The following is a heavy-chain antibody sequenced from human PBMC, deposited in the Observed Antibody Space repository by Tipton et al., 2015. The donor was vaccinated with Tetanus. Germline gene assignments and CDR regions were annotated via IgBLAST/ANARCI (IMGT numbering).Heavy chain of an antibody. CDR2: IYSSGTT. CDR3: ARALKQGANWFDP. V-gene: IGHV4-4*07. J-gene: IGHJ5*02. CDR1: GGSINNYY. D-gene: IGHD3-16*01. Sequence: TLSLTCTVSGGSINNYYWNWIRQPAGKGLEWIGRIYSSGTTNYDPSLRGRVTMSIDTPKNRFSLKLDSVTAADTAIYYCARALKQGANWFDPWGQGTLVTVSS.